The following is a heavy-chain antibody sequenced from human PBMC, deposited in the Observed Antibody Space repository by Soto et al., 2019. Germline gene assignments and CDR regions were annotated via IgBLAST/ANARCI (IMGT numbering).Heavy chain of an antibody. Sequence: SETLSLTCTVSGGSISSYYWSWIRQPPGKGLEWIGYIYYSGSTNYNPSLKSRVTISVDTSKNQFSLKLSSVTAADTAVYYCARGLRYFDWLRGDDYYYGMDVWGQGTTVTVSS. V-gene: IGHV4-59*01. J-gene: IGHJ6*02. CDR3: ARGLRYFDWLRGDDYYYGMDV. CDR2: IYYSGST. CDR1: GGSISSYY. D-gene: IGHD3-9*01.